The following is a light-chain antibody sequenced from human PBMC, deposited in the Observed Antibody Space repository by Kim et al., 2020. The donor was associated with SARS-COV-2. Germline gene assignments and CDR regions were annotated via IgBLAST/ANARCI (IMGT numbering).Light chain of an antibody. J-gene: IGLJ1*01. V-gene: IGLV2-14*03. CDR1: SSDVGGYNY. CDR3: SSYTSSSTGV. CDR2: DVT. Sequence: GKSITISCTGTSSDVGGYNYVSWYQQHPGKAPKLMIYDVTNRPSGVSNRFSGSKSGNTASLTISGLQAEDEADYYCSSYTSSSTGVFGTGTKVTVL.